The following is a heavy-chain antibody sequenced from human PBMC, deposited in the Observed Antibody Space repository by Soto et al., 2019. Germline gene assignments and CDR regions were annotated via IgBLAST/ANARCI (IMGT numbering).Heavy chain of an antibody. CDR3: ALLTAAVPFDY. V-gene: IGHV2-5*02. Sequence: QITLKESGPTLVKPTQTLTLTCTFSGFSLSTSGVGVGWIRQPPGKALEWLALIYWDDDKRYSPSLKSSLTITKDTSKNQVVLTMTNMDPVYTATSSSALLTAAVPFDYWCQGTLVTVSS. D-gene: IGHD6-13*01. J-gene: IGHJ4*02. CDR2: IYWDDDK. CDR1: GFSLSTSGVG.